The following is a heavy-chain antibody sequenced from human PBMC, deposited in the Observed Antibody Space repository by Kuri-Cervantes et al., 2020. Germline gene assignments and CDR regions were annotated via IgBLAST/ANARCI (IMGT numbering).Heavy chain of an antibody. CDR2: ISYSGST. J-gene: IGHJ6*03. CDR1: GGSISGYY. Sequence: GSLRLSCTVSGGSISGYYWSWIRQPPGKGLEWIGYISYSGSTYYNPSLKSRVTISVDTSKNQFSLKLSSVTAADTAVYYCARVQASYYYYYYMDVWGKGTTVTVSS. D-gene: IGHD4-11*01. V-gene: IGHV4-59*13. CDR3: ARVQASYYYYYYMDV.